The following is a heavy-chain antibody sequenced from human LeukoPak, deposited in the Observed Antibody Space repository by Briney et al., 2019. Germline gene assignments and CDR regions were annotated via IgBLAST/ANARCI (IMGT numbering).Heavy chain of an antibody. Sequence: GGSLRLSCAASGFTFSSYGMHWVRQAPGKGLEWVAFIRYDGSNKYYADSVKGRFTISRDNSKNTLYLQMNSLRAEDTAVYYCAKDPEWELPSYFDYWGQGTLVTVSS. V-gene: IGHV3-30*02. J-gene: IGHJ4*02. D-gene: IGHD1-26*01. CDR2: IRYDGSNK. CDR1: GFTFSSYG. CDR3: AKDPEWELPSYFDY.